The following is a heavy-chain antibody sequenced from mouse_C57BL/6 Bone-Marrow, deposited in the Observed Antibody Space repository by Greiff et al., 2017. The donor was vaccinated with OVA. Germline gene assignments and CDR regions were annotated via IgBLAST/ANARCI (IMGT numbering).Heavy chain of an antibody. CDR1: GYTFTSYW. Sequence: QVQLKQPGAELVRPGTSVKLSCKASGYTFTSYWMHWVKQRPGQGLEWIGVIDPSDSYTNYNQKFKGKATLTVDTSSSTAYMQLSSLTSEDSAVDYCARGPYYSNPDYWGQGTTLTVSS. CDR3: ARGPYYSNPDY. V-gene: IGHV1-59*01. CDR2: IDPSDSYT. D-gene: IGHD2-5*01. J-gene: IGHJ2*01.